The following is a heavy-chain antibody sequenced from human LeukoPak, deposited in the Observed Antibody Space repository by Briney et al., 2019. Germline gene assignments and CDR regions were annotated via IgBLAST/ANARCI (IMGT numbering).Heavy chain of an antibody. Sequence: ASVTVSCKTSGYTFTDSTMHWVRPAPGQGLVWMGWISAGHGNTIYLEKFQGRVTITRDTSASTVYMELSSLRSEDTAVYYCARLMVRGESYWGQGTLVTVSS. CDR2: ISAGHGNT. CDR3: ARLMVRGESY. J-gene: IGHJ4*02. D-gene: IGHD3-10*01. CDR1: GYTFTDST. V-gene: IGHV1-3*01.